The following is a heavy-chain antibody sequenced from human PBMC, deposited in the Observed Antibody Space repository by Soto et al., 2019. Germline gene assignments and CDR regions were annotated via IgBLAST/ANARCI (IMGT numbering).Heavy chain of an antibody. J-gene: IGHJ6*02. CDR2: INPNSGGT. CDR3: ARELWIRSPPYYYYGMDV. V-gene: IGHV1-2*02. CDR1: GYTFTGYY. Sequence: ASVKVSCKASGYTFTGYYMHWVRQAPGQGLEWMGWINPNSGGTNYAQKFQGRVTMTRDTSISTAYMELSRLRSDDTAVYYCARELWIRSPPYYYYGMDVWGQGPRSPSP. D-gene: IGHD1-1*01.